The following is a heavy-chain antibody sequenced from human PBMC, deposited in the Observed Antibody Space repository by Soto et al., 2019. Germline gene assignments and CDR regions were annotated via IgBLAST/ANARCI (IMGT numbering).Heavy chain of an antibody. D-gene: IGHD3-3*01. V-gene: IGHV1-3*01. Sequence: GASVKVSCKASGYTFTSYAMHWVRQAPGQRLEWMGWINAGNGNTGYAQKFQGRVTMTRNTSISTAYMELSSLRSEDTAVYYCARGGITIFGVVIIRWFDPWGQGTLVTVSS. CDR3: ARGGITIFGVVIIRWFDP. CDR2: INAGNGNT. J-gene: IGHJ5*02. CDR1: GYTFTSYA.